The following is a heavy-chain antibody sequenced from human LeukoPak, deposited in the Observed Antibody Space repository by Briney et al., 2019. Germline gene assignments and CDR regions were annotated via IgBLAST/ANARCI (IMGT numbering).Heavy chain of an antibody. CDR3: ARDRGNLHSSGWYDY. CDR2: ISSSGSTM. CDR1: GITFRNYE. Sequence: GALRLSCAASGITFRNYEMNWVRQAPGEGLEGVSFISSSGSTMYYADSVKGRFTISRDNAKNSLYLQMNSLRAEDTAVYYCARDRGNLHSSGWYDYWGQGTLVTVSS. D-gene: IGHD6-19*01. J-gene: IGHJ4*02. V-gene: IGHV3-48*03.